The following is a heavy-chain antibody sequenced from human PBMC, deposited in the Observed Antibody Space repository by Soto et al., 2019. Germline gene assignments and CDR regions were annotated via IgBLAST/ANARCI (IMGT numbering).Heavy chain of an antibody. D-gene: IGHD2-21*02. CDR2: IIPIFGTA. Sequence: SVKVSCKASGGTFSSYAISWVRQAPGQGLEWMGGIIPIFGTANYAQKFQGRVTITADESTSTAYMELSSLRSEDTAVYYCARSSYCGGDCYHRSYYYYGMDVWGQGTTVTVSS. V-gene: IGHV1-69*13. CDR1: GGTFSSYA. J-gene: IGHJ6*02. CDR3: ARSSYCGGDCYHRSYYYYGMDV.